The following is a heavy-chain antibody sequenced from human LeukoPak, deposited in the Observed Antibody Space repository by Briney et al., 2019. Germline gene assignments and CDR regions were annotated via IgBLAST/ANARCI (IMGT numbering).Heavy chain of an antibody. J-gene: IGHJ4*02. D-gene: IGHD3-9*01. CDR2: ISYDGGNK. CDR3: AKDPLTGYYPYYFDY. Sequence: GGSLRLSCVASGFTFSTCGMHWVRQAPGKGLEWVAVISYDGGNKYYADSVKGRFTISRDTFKNTVYLQMNNLRGEDTALYYCAKDPLTGYYPYYFDYWGQGTLVTVSS. CDR1: GFTFSTCG. V-gene: IGHV3-30*18.